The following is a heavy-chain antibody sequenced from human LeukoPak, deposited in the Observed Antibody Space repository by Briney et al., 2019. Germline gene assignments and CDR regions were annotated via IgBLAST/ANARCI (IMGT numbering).Heavy chain of an antibody. CDR3: ARDRIVEDATITKGGFDY. V-gene: IGHV3-53*01. Sequence: TGGPLRLSCTASVFTVSINYMRGVRHAPGKGLEWVSDIYAGGSTYYADSVKGRFTISRDNSKKTVDPPKNSLRAEDTAGYYCARDRIVEDATITKGGFDYWGQGTLVTVSS. J-gene: IGHJ4*02. D-gene: IGHD5-12*01. CDR1: VFTVSINY. CDR2: IYAGGST.